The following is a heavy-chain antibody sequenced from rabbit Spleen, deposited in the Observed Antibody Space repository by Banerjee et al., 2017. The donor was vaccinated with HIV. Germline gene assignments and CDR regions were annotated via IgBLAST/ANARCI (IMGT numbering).Heavy chain of an antibody. J-gene: IGHJ6*01. Sequence: QEQLVESGGGLFQPGGSLALTCQASGFSFSRDYVMCWVRQAPGKGLEWIGCMNTYTGKAVYATWTKGRFTVSRTSSTTVTLQMTSLTAADTATYFCARDTGSSFSSYGMDLWGQGPLVTVS. V-gene: IGHV1S45*01. D-gene: IGHD8-1*01. CDR3: ARDTGSSFSSYGMDL. CDR2: MNTYTGKA. CDR1: GFSFSRDYV.